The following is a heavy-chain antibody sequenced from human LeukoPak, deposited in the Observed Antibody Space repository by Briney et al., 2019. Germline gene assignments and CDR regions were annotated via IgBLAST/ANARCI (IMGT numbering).Heavy chain of an antibody. V-gene: IGHV1-46*01. Sequence: ASVKFSCKASGYTFTGHLIHWVRQAPGQGFEWMGIINPSAGSANYAQKFQGRVTMTRDTSTSTVYMQLSSLSSADTAVYFCAKSNIFRGFDYWGQGSLVTVSS. J-gene: IGHJ4*02. CDR1: GYTFTGHL. CDR3: AKSNIFRGFDY. D-gene: IGHD3-3*01. CDR2: INPSAGSA.